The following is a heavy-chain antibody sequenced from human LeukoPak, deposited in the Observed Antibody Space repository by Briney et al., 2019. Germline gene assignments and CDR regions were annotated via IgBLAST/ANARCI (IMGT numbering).Heavy chain of an antibody. Sequence: GGSLRLSCAPSVFTFSSYGMHWVRQAPGKGLEWVAVISYDGSNTYYADSVKGRFTISRDSSKNTLYLHMNSLRAEDTAVYYWEKDSHLLSWTFDYWGQGTLVTVSS. CDR2: ISYDGSNT. J-gene: IGHJ4*02. CDR1: VFTFSSYG. CDR3: EKDSHLLSWTFDY. D-gene: IGHD2-15*01. V-gene: IGHV3-30*18.